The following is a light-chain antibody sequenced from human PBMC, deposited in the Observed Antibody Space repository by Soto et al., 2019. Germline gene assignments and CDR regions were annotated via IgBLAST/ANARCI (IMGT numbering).Light chain of an antibody. CDR2: NVS. V-gene: IGLV2-14*01. CDR3: SSYTSSSTVL. J-gene: IGLJ2*01. CDR1: SSDVGGYNY. Sequence: QSALTQPASVSGSPGQSITISCTGTSSDVGGYNYVSWYQQHPGKAPKLMIYNVSNRPSGVSNLFSGSKSGNTASLTISGLQAEDEAEYYCSSYTSSSTVLFGGGTKVTVL.